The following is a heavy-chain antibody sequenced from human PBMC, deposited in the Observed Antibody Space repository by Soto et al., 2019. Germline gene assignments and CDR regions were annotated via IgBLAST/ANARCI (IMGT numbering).Heavy chain of an antibody. V-gene: IGHV3-23*01. Sequence: EVQLLESGGGLVQPGGYLRLSCAASGFTFSSYAMSWVRQAPGKGLEWVSAISGSGGSTYYADSVKGRFTISRDNSKNTLYLQMNSLRAEDTAVYYCAKAGVRPWLRGGYWGQGTLVTVSS. CDR2: ISGSGGST. D-gene: IGHD3-10*01. CDR1: GFTFSSYA. CDR3: AKAGVRPWLRGGY. J-gene: IGHJ4*02.